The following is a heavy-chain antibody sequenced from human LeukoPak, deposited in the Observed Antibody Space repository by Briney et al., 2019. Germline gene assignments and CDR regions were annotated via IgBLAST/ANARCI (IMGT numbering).Heavy chain of an antibody. CDR1: GFTFISYV. CDR2: IWYDGSNK. D-gene: IGHD4-17*01. CDR3: ARDRKTVHDAFDI. V-gene: IGHV3-33*01. J-gene: IGHJ3*02. Sequence: GGSLRLSCAASGFTFISYVMHWVRPAPGRGLEGVAVIWYDGSNKYYADSVKGRFTISRDNSKNTLYLQMNSLRAEDTAVYYCARDRKTVHDAFDIWGQGTMVTVSS.